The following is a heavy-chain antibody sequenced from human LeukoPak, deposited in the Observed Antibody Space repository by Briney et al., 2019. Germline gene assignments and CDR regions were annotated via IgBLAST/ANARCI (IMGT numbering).Heavy chain of an antibody. CDR3: AREGGLYGSGSYTGLDI. D-gene: IGHD3-10*01. V-gene: IGHV1-2*02. Sequence: ASVKVSCKASGYTFTGYYIHWVRQAPGQGLEWMGWINPHSGGTNYAQKFQGRVTMTRDTSISTAYMELSRLRSDDTAVYYCAREGGLYGSGSYTGLDIWGQGTMVTVSS. CDR2: INPHSGGT. CDR1: GYTFTGYY. J-gene: IGHJ3*02.